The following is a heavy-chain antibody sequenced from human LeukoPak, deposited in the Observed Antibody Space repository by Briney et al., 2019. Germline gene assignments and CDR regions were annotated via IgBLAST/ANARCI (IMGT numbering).Heavy chain of an antibody. D-gene: IGHD5-18*01. CDR1: GFTFSSYG. Sequence: PGRSLRLSCAASGFTFSSYGMHWVRQAPGKGLEWVAVISYDGSNKYYADSVKGRFTISRDNSKNTLYLQMNSLRAEDTAVYYCAKDKEIQLWLRPLGYWGQGTLVTVSS. V-gene: IGHV3-30*18. J-gene: IGHJ4*02. CDR3: AKDKEIQLWLRPLGY. CDR2: ISYDGSNK.